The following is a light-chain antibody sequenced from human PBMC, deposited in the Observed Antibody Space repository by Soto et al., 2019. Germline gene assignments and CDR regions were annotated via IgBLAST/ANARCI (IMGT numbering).Light chain of an antibody. CDR1: SSNIGAGHD. J-gene: IGLJ1*01. Sequence: QSVLTQPPSVSGAPGQRVTISCTGSSSNIGAGHDVHWYQQLPGTAPKLLIYGNGNRPSGVPDRFSDSKSGTSASLAITGLQAEDEADYYCQSYDSSLSGSEVFGTGTKLTVL. V-gene: IGLV1-40*01. CDR3: QSYDSSLSGSEV. CDR2: GNG.